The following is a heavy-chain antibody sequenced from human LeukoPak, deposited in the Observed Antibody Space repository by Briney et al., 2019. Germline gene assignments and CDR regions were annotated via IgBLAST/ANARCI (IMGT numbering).Heavy chain of an antibody. D-gene: IGHD6-19*01. J-gene: IGHJ4*02. CDR3: AKQRSGGSGWCMDY. CDR2: ISYDGSSK. CDR1: GFTFSSYG. V-gene: IGHV3-30*18. Sequence: GRSLRLSCAASGFTFSSYGMHWVRQAPGKGLEWVAVISYDGSSKYYTDSTEGRFTISRDDSKNTLYLQMNSLRAEDTAVYYCAKQRSGGSGWCMDYWGQGTLVTVSS.